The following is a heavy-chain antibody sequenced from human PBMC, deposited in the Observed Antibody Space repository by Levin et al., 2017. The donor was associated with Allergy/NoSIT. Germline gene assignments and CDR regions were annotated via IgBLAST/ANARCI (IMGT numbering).Heavy chain of an antibody. CDR3: ARDLGCSGGSCYPEYYYYYGMDV. V-gene: IGHV3-48*02. D-gene: IGHD2-15*01. Sequence: GESLKISCAASGFTFSSYSMNWVRQAPGKGLEWVSYISSSSSTIYYADSVKGRFTISRDNAKNSLYLQMNSLRDEDTAVYYCARDLGCSGGSCYPEYYYYYGMDVWGQGTTVTVSS. J-gene: IGHJ6*02. CDR1: GFTFSSYS. CDR2: ISSSSSTI.